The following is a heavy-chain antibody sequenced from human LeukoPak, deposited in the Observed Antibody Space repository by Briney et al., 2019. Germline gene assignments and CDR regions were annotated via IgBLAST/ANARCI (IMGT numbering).Heavy chain of an antibody. D-gene: IGHD2-2*01. V-gene: IGHV3-30*04. CDR2: ISYDGSNK. Sequence: GRSLRLSCAASGFTFISYAMHWVRQAPGKGLECVAVISYDGSNKYYADSVKGRFTISRDNSKNTLYLQMNSLRAEDTAVYYCARAPIVVVPAAIQGAFDIWGQGTMVTVSS. CDR3: ARAPIVVVPAAIQGAFDI. J-gene: IGHJ3*02. CDR1: GFTFISYA.